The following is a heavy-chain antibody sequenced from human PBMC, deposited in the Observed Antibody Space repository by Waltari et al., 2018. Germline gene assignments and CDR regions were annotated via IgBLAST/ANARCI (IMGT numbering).Heavy chain of an antibody. CDR2: IYHSGST. Sequence: QVQLQESGPGLVKPSETLSLTCTVSGYSISSGYYCGWIRQPPGKGLEWIGSIYHSGSTYYNPSLKSRDTISVDTSKNQFSLKLSSVTAADTAVYYCARSSTAYDFWSGYSSPTFDPWGQGTLVTVSS. CDR1: GYSISSGYY. V-gene: IGHV4-38-2*02. J-gene: IGHJ5*02. D-gene: IGHD3-3*01. CDR3: ARSSTAYDFWSGYSSPTFDP.